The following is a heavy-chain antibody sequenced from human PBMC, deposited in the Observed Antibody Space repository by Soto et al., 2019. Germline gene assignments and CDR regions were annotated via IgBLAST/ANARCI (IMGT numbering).Heavy chain of an antibody. D-gene: IGHD6-6*01. CDR3: ARERSIAARPFYYYYGMDV. J-gene: IGHJ6*02. V-gene: IGHV1-2*02. CDR2: INPNSGGT. CDR1: GYTFTGYY. Sequence: ASVKVSCKASGYTFTGYYMHWVRQAPGQGLEWMGWINPNSGGTNYAQKFQGRVTMTRDTSISTAYMELSRLGSDDTAVYYCARERSIAARPFYYYYGMDVWGQGTTVTVSS.